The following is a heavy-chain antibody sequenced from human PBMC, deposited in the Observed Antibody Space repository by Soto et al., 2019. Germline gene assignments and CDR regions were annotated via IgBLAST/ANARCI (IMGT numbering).Heavy chain of an antibody. CDR1: GGSVSNKTYY. D-gene: IGHD3-10*01. J-gene: IGHJ4*02. Sequence: SETLYLTCSGSGGSVSNKTYYWSWIRQPPGKRLEWIGYVYYSGSTNYNPSLKSRVTISVDTSKNQFSLKLSSVTAADTAVYYCARAEFTMVRGALDYWGQGTLVTVSS. V-gene: IGHV4-61*01. CDR2: VYYSGST. CDR3: ARAEFTMVRGALDY.